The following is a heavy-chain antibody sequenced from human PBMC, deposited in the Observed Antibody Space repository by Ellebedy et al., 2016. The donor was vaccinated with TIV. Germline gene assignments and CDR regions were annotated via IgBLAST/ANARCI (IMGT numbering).Heavy chain of an antibody. J-gene: IGHJ6*02. Sequence: GESLKISXTGSGYSFTSYWIGWVRQMPGKGLEWMGIIYPGDSDTRYSPSFQGQVTISADKSISTAYLQWSSLKASDTAMYYCARCRRATTGPSSTAYYYYGMDVWGQGTTVTVSS. CDR1: GYSFTSYW. D-gene: IGHD1-26*01. CDR3: ARCRRATTGPSSTAYYYYGMDV. CDR2: IYPGDSDT. V-gene: IGHV5-51*01.